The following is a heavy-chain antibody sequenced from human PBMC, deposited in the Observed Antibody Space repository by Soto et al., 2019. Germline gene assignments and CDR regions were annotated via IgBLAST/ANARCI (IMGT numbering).Heavy chain of an antibody. CDR2: INHSGST. CDR3: ARGEIAVAGTVLFDY. J-gene: IGHJ4*02. V-gene: IGHV4-34*01. D-gene: IGHD6-19*01. CDR1: GGSFSGYY. Sequence: SETLSLTCAVYGGSFSGYYWSWIRQPPGKGLEWIGEINHSGSTNYNPSLKSRVTISVDTSKNQFSLKLSSVTAADTAVYYCARGEIAVAGTVLFDYRGQGTLVTVSS.